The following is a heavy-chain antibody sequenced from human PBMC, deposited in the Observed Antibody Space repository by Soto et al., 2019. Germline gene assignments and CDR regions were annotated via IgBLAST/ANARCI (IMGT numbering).Heavy chain of an antibody. D-gene: IGHD7-27*01. J-gene: IGHJ4*02. CDR3: ARDPKTSGGQHWAFNYFDS. Sequence: QVQLVESGGGVVQPGRYLRLSCAASGFSFSISPMHWVRQAPGKGPEWVALISYDGTNKFYADSVKGRFTISRDNSKNTLYLQVDSLRPEHAAVYYCARDPKTSGGQHWAFNYFDSWGQGTLVTVSS. CDR1: GFSFSISP. V-gene: IGHV3-30-3*01. CDR2: ISYDGTNK.